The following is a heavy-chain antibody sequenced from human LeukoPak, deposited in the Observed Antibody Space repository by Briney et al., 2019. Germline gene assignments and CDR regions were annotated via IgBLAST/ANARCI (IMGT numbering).Heavy chain of an antibody. D-gene: IGHD6-13*01. V-gene: IGHV3-7*01. CDR2: IKQDGSEK. J-gene: IGHJ6*02. CDR3: ARGTAAAVGYYYYYGMDV. CDR1: GGSISTAG. Sequence: PSETLSLTCTVSGGSISTAGFYWSWVRQAPGKGLEWVANIKQDGSEKYYVDSVKGRFTISRDNAKNSLYLQMNSLRAEDTAVYYCARGTAAAVGYYYYYGMDVWGQGTTVTVSS.